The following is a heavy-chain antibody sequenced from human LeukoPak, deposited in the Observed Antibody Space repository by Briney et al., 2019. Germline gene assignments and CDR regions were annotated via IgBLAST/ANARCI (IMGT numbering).Heavy chain of an antibody. CDR3: VSPQGDTWATAASDI. CDR1: GFAFSDHY. V-gene: IGHV3-72*01. CDR2: SRNKVNSYTT. D-gene: IGHD2-21*02. Sequence: GGSLRLSCAASGFAFSDHYMDWVRQAPGKGLEWVGRSRNKVNSYTTEYAASVKGRFTISRDDSKNSLYLQMNSLRTEDAAVYYCVSPQGDTWATAASDIWGQGTMVTVSS. J-gene: IGHJ3*02.